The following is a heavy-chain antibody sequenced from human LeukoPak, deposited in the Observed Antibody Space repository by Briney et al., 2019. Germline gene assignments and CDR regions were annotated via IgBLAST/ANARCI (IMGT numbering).Heavy chain of an antibody. Sequence: RGSLRLSCAASGFTFSTYSMNWVRQAPGKGLEWVSFITGTSNNIYYADSVKGRFTISRDNSKNTLYLQMNSLRAEDTAVYYCARDLWGALDYWGQGTLVTVSS. CDR2: ITGTSNNI. CDR1: GFTFSTYS. D-gene: IGHD1-26*01. CDR3: ARDLWGALDY. J-gene: IGHJ4*02. V-gene: IGHV3-48*01.